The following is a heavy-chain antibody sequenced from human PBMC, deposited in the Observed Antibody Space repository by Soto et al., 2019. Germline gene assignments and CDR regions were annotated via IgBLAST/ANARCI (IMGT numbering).Heavy chain of an antibody. CDR1: GFTFSSYA. CDR2: ISGSGGST. V-gene: IGHV3-23*01. J-gene: IGHJ4*02. D-gene: IGHD6-19*01. CDR3: ASRTSGWYFDY. Sequence: EVQLLESGGGLVQPGGSLRLSCTASGFTFSSYAMNWVRQAPGKGLEWVSVISGSGGSTYYADSVKGRFTISRDNSKNKLYLQINSLRAEDTAVYYCASRTSGWYFDYWGQGTLVTVSS.